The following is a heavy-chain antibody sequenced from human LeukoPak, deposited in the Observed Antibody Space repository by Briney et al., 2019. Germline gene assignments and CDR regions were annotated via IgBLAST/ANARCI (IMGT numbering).Heavy chain of an antibody. CDR3: ARDLSAAALPNY. CDR1: GYNFDRYG. J-gene: IGHJ4*02. Sequence: SVKVSCKGSGYNFDRYGVNWVRQAPGQGLEWMGRIIPILGIANYAQKFQGRVTITADKSTSTAYMELSSLRSEDTAVYYCARDLSAAALPNYWGQGTLVTVSS. CDR2: IIPILGIA. V-gene: IGHV1-69*04. D-gene: IGHD6-13*01.